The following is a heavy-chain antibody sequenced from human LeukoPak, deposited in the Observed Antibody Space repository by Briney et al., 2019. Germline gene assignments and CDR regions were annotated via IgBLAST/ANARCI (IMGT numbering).Heavy chain of an antibody. CDR3: ARWGGATVTTGGNWFDP. Sequence: SVKVPCKASGGTFSSYAISWVRQAPGQGLEWMGGIITIFGTANYAQKFQDRVMITADESTSTAYMELSSLRSEDTAVYYCARWGGATVTTGGNWFDPWGQGTLVTVSS. D-gene: IGHD4-11*01. CDR2: IITIFGTA. J-gene: IGHJ5*02. CDR1: GGTFSSYA. V-gene: IGHV1-69*13.